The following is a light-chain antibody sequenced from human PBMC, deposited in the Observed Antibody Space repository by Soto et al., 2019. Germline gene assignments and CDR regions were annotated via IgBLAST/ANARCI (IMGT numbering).Light chain of an antibody. V-gene: IGLV2-14*01. J-gene: IGLJ2*01. CDR3: TSYTNINYVI. CDR2: EVS. Sequence: QSALTQPAAVSGSPGQSITISCAGTNSDIGDYDYVSWYQHHPGKAPRLLIYEVSSRPSGVANRFSASKSGNTASLTISGLQAEDEADYYCTSYTNINYVIFGGGTKLNVL. CDR1: NSDIGDYDY.